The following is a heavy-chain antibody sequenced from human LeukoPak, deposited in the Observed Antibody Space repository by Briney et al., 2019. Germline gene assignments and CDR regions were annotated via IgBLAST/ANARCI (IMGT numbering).Heavy chain of an antibody. CDR1: GFTFISYA. CDR2: VNTGGGST. D-gene: IGHD5-18*01. CDR3: ARLGREGYSYAYFDY. J-gene: IGHJ4*02. V-gene: IGHV3-23*01. Sequence: PGGSLRLSCAASGFTFISYAMSWARQAPGKGLEWVSNVNTGGGSTYYADSVKGRFTISRDNSKNTLYLQMNSLRAEDTAIYYCARLGREGYSYAYFDYWGQGTLVTVSS.